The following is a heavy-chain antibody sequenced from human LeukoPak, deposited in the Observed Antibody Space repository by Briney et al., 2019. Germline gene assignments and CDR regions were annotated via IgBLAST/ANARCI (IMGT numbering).Heavy chain of an antibody. Sequence: GGSLRLSCAASGFTFSSYAMHWVRQAPGKGLEWVAVISYDGSNKYYADSVKGRFTISRDNSKNTLYLQMNSLRAEDTAVYYCATYYYDSSGYPYFDYWGQGTLVTVSS. CDR2: ISYDGSNK. V-gene: IGHV3-30*04. J-gene: IGHJ4*02. CDR1: GFTFSSYA. CDR3: ATYYYDSSGYPYFDY. D-gene: IGHD3-22*01.